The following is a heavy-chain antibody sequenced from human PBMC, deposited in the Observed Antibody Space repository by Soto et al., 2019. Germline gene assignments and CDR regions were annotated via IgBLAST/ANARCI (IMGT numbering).Heavy chain of an antibody. V-gene: IGHV3-30-3*01. CDR2: ISYDGSNK. J-gene: IGHJ4*02. Sequence: GGSLRLSCAASGFTFSGYAMHWVRQAPGKGLEWVAVISYDGSNKYYADSVKDRFTISRDNSKNTLYLQMNSLRAEDTAVYYCARVSGYPWWGQGTLVTVSS. CDR3: ARVSGYPW. D-gene: IGHD3-22*01. CDR1: GFTFSGYA.